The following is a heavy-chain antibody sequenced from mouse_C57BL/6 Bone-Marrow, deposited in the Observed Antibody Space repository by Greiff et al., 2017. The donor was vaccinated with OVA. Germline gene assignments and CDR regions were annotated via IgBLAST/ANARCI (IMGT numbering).Heavy chain of an antibody. CDR1: GFTFSDYG. D-gene: IGHD4-1*01. CDR2: ISSGSSPI. CDR3: ASNWVFDY. Sequence: EVKLMESGGGLVKPGGSLKLSCAASGFTFSDYGMHWVRQAPEKGLEWVAYISSGSSPIYYADTVKGRFTISRDNAKNTLFLQMTSLRSEDTAMYYCASNWVFDYWGQGTTLTVSS. V-gene: IGHV5-17*01. J-gene: IGHJ2*01.